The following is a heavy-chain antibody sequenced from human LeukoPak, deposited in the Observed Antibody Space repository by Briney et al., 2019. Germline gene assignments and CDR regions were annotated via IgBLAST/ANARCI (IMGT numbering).Heavy chain of an antibody. CDR3: AYINVEAQQLVPFNFDY. V-gene: IGHV1-2*02. CDR1: GYTFTGYY. J-gene: IGHJ4*02. CDR2: INPNSGGT. Sequence: ASVKVSCKASGYTFTGYYMHWVRQAPGQGLEWMGWINPNSGGTNYAQKFQGRVTMTRDTSISTAYMELSRLRSDDTAVYYCAYINVEAQQLVPFNFDYWGQGTLVTVSS. D-gene: IGHD6-13*01.